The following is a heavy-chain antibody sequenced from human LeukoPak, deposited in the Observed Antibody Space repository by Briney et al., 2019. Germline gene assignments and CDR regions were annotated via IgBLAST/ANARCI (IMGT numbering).Heavy chain of an antibody. CDR3: AIAKNAQGYYYDSSGTTYFDY. Sequence: GASVKVSCKASGGTFSSYAISWVRQAPGQGLEWMGGIIPIFGTANYAQKFQGRVTITADKSTSTAYMELSSLRSEDTAVYYCAIAKNAQGYYYDSSGTTYFDYWGQGTLVTVSS. CDR2: IIPIFGTA. D-gene: IGHD3-22*01. V-gene: IGHV1-69*06. CDR1: GGTFSSYA. J-gene: IGHJ4*02.